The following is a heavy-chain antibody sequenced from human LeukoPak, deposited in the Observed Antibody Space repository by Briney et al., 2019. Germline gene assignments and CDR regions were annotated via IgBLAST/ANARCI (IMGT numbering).Heavy chain of an antibody. D-gene: IGHD6-19*01. J-gene: IGHJ4*02. V-gene: IGHV3-48*04. CDR2: ISSRSSTI. Sequence: GGSLRLSCVGSGFIFNEYSLNWVRQAPGKGPEWVSYISSRSSTIYYADSVKGRFTISRDNAKNSLYLQMNSLRAEDTAVYYCARGIAVAANYFDYWGQGTLVTVSS. CDR3: ARGIAVAANYFDY. CDR1: GFIFNEYS.